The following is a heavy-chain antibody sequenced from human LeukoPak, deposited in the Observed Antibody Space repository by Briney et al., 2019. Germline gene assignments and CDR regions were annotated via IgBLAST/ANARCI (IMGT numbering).Heavy chain of an antibody. D-gene: IGHD1/OR15-1a*01. CDR1: GFILSNHW. CDR2: KNKDGSEE. V-gene: IGHV3-7*03. J-gene: IGHJ6*02. Sequence: GGSLRLSCAASGFILSNHWMTWVRQAPGKGPEWVANKNKDGSEEYYVDSVKGRFTIFKDTAKNSLYLQMNNLRVEDTALYYCARNNDMDVWGQGTTVVVSS. CDR3: ARNNDMDV.